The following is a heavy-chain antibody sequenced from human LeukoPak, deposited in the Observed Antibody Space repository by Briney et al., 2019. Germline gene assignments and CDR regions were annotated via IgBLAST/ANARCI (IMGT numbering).Heavy chain of an antibody. J-gene: IGHJ4*02. V-gene: IGHV3-11*01. CDR2: ISSSGSTI. CDR1: GFTFSDYY. CDR3: ARDVVGATYFD. Sequence: KTGGSLRLSCAASGFTFSDYYMSWIRQAPGKGLEWVSYISSSGSTIYYADSVKGRFTISRDNSKNTLYLQMNSLRAEDTAVYYCARDVVGATYFDWGQGTLVTVSS. D-gene: IGHD1-26*01.